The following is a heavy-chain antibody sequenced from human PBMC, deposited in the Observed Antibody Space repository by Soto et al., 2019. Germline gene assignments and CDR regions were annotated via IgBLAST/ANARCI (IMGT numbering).Heavy chain of an antibody. CDR2: INPNSGGT. CDR1: GYTFTGYY. D-gene: IGHD3-10*01. J-gene: IGHJ6*02. Sequence: ASVKVSCKASGYTFTGYYMHWVRQAPGQGLEWMGWINPNSGGTNYAQKFQGWVTMTRDTSISTAYMELSRLRSDDTAVYYCARDPYGSGSYYYGMDVWGQGTTVTVSS. CDR3: ARDPYGSGSYYYGMDV. V-gene: IGHV1-2*04.